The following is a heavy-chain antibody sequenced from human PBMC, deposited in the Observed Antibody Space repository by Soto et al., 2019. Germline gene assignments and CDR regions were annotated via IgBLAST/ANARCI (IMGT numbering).Heavy chain of an antibody. J-gene: IGHJ6*02. CDR2: MNPNSGNT. CDR1: GYTFTSYD. Sequence: ASVKVSCKASGYTFTSYDINWVRQATGQGLEWMGWMNPNSGNTGYAQKFQGRVTMTRHTSISTAYMELSSMRSEDTAVYYCASSAAGYSSSWYIYKYYSGMDVWGHGTKV. V-gene: IGHV1-8*01. CDR3: ASSAAGYSSSWYIYKYYSGMDV. D-gene: IGHD6-13*01.